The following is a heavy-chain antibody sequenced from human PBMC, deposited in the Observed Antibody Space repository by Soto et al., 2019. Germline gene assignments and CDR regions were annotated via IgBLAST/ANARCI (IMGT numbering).Heavy chain of an antibody. Sequence: PGRSLRLSCAGSGFTFISHAVSWVRQATGKGLECVSSITNTGGSTYYADSVKGRFTISRDNSKNTVYLQMNSLRAEDTAVYYCAKAGYGSGSYYTLSFDYWGQGSLVTVSS. CDR1: GFTFISHA. CDR2: ITNTGGST. J-gene: IGHJ4*02. CDR3: AKAGYGSGSYYTLSFDY. D-gene: IGHD3-10*01. V-gene: IGHV3-23*01.